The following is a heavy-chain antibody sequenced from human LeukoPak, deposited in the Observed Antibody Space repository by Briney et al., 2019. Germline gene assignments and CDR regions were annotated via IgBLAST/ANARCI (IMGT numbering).Heavy chain of an antibody. CDR2: ISYDGSNK. D-gene: IGHD2-2*01. CDR1: GFTFSSYG. CDR3: AKDLGVVVPAASY. Sequence: PGRSLRLSCAASGFTFSSYGMHWVRQAPGKGLEWVAVISYDGSNKYYADSVKGRFTISRDNSKNTLYLQMNSLRAEDTAVYYCAKDLGVVVPAASYWGQGTLVTASS. J-gene: IGHJ4*02. V-gene: IGHV3-30*18.